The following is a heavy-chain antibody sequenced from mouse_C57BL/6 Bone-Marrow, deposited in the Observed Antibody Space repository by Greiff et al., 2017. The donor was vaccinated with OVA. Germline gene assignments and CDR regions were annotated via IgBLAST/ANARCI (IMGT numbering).Heavy chain of an antibody. CDR2: IYPGSGST. V-gene: IGHV1-55*01. J-gene: IGHJ4*01. CDR1: GYTFTSYW. CDR3: AKGGMDY. Sequence: VKLQQPGAELVKPGASVKMSCKASGYTFTSYWITWVKQRPGQGLEWLGDIYPGSGSTTYNEKFKSKATLTVDTSSSTAYMQLSSLTSEDSAVYYCAKGGMDYWGQGTSVTVSS.